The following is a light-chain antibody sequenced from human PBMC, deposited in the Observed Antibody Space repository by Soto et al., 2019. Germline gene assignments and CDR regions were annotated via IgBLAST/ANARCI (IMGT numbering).Light chain of an antibody. CDR1: SSNIGANHD. Sequence: QAVVTQPPSVSGAPGQRVTIYCTGSSSNIGANHDVHWYQQLPGTAPKLLIYDNSNRPSGVPDRFSGSKSGTSASLAITGLQAEDEADYYCQSYDSSLGYVFGTGTNSPS. CDR3: QSYDSSLGYV. V-gene: IGLV1-40*01. CDR2: DNS. J-gene: IGLJ1*01.